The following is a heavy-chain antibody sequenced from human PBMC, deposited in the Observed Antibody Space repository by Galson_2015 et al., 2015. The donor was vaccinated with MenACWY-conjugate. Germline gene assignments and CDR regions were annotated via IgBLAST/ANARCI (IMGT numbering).Heavy chain of an antibody. D-gene: IGHD3-10*01. J-gene: IGHJ6*02. V-gene: IGHV3-23*01. CDR1: GFTFSTYA. CDR3: AAQNTYGSGRYYNDQYSYYGMDV. CDR2: ASGNGYST. Sequence: SLRLSCAASGFTFSTYAMSWVRQAPGKGLKWVSSASGNGYSTYYADSVKGRFTISRDNSKNTLYLQMNSLRDDDTAVYYCAAQNTYGSGRYYNDQYSYYGMDVWGQGATVTVSS.